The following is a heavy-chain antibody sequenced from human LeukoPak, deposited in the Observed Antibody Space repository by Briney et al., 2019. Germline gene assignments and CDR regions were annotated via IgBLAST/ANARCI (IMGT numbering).Heavy chain of an antibody. J-gene: IGHJ4*02. D-gene: IGHD2-2*01. V-gene: IGHV3-23*01. Sequence: GGSLRLSCAASGFTFSSYAMSWVRQAPGKGLEWVSAISGSGGSTYYADSVKGRFTISRDNSRNTLFLQMDSLRAEDTAVYYCAKDHCSSTTCYYDYWGQGTLVAVSS. CDR2: ISGSGGST. CDR3: AKDHCSSTTCYYDY. CDR1: GFTFSSYA.